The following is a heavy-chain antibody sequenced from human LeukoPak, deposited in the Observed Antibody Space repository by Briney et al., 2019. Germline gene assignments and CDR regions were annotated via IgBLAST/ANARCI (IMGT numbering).Heavy chain of an antibody. CDR3: AKDMARGYGMDV. D-gene: IGHD3-10*01. CDR2: ISYNGSNK. V-gene: IGHV3-30*18. CDR1: GFTFSSYG. J-gene: IGHJ6*02. Sequence: GGSLRLSCAASGFTFSSYGMHWVRRAPGKGLEWVAVISYNGSNKYYADSVKGRFTISRDNSKNTLYLQMNSLRAEDTAVYYCAKDMARGYGMDVWGQGTTVTVSS.